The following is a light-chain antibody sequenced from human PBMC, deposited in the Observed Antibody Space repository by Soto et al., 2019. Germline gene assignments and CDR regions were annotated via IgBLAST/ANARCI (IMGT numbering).Light chain of an antibody. CDR1: QSVSSSY. CDR2: ATS. J-gene: IGKJ1*01. Sequence: EIVLTQSPGTLSLSPGARATLSCRASQSVSSSYLACYHQKPGQPPRLVMYATSSRATGIPARFSGSGSGTDFTLTISRLETEYFAVYYCQQYGSSSWTFGRGTQMDIK. V-gene: IGKV3-20*01. CDR3: QQYGSSSWT.